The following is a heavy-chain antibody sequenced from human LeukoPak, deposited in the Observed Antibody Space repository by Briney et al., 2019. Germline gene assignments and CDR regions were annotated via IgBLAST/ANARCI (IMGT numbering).Heavy chain of an antibody. CDR1: GFTLSDYY. J-gene: IGHJ6*02. V-gene: IGHV3-11*01. CDR2: ISSSGSTR. CDR3: ARSRADRVYYYGMDV. Sequence: GGSLGLSCAASGFTLSDYYMSWIRQAPGKGLEWVSYISSSGSTRYYADSVKGRFSISRDNAKNSLYLQMNSLRAEDTAVYYCARSRADRVYYYGMDVWGQGTTVTVSS. D-gene: IGHD5-12*01.